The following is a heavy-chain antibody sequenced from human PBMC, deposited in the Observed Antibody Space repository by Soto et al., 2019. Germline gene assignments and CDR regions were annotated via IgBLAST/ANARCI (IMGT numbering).Heavy chain of an antibody. Sequence: SETLSLTCAVDGGSFNGYYRSWIRHPPGKGLEWIGEINYSGSTNYNPSLESRVTISVDKSKNQFSLKLMSLSAADTAVYYCGRLEGLATISYYLDYWGQGALVTVSS. V-gene: IGHV4-34*01. CDR1: GGSFNGYY. D-gene: IGHD3-9*01. CDR2: INYSGST. CDR3: GRLEGLATISYYLDY. J-gene: IGHJ4*02.